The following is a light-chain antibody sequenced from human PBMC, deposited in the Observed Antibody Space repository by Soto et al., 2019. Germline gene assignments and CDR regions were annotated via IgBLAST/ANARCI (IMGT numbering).Light chain of an antibody. CDR1: QSVSSN. CDR3: QQYNNWPSGT. J-gene: IGKJ1*01. Sequence: EILMTQSPATLSVSPGERATLSCRASQSVSSNLAWYQQKPGQAPRLLIYGASTRATGIPARFSGSGSGTEFTLTISSLQSEDFAVYYCQQYNNWPSGTFGQGTKV. V-gene: IGKV3-15*01. CDR2: GAS.